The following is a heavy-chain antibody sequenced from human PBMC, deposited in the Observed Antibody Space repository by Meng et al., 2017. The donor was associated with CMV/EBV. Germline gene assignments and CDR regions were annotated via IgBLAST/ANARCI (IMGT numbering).Heavy chain of an antibody. J-gene: IGHJ5*02. D-gene: IGHD3-10*01. CDR1: GYTFTCYG. CDR2: ISAYNGNT. V-gene: IGHV1-18*01. Sequence: VQLVQAGGEVNKPCAAVKASVKASGYTFTCYGISWVRQAPGQGLEWMGWISAYNGNTNYAQKLQGRVTMTTDTSTSTAYMELRSLRSDDTAVYYCARNYYGSGSWFDPWGQGTLVTVSS. CDR3: ARNYYGSGSWFDP.